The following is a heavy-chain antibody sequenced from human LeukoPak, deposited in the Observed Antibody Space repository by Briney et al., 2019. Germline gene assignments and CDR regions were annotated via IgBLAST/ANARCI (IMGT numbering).Heavy chain of an antibody. CDR3: ARQGKATSHYDDTGLPRGAFDL. V-gene: IGHV3-23*01. D-gene: IGHD3-16*01. CDR1: GFTFNTYA. CDR2: ISDSGGNT. Sequence: GGSLRLSCAASGFTFNTYAMSWVRQAPWERLQWVSGISDSGGNTYYADSVRGRFTISRDNSKNTLYLQMNSLKASDTAIYYCARQGKATSHYDDTGLPRGAFDLWGQGTMVAVSS. J-gene: IGHJ3*01.